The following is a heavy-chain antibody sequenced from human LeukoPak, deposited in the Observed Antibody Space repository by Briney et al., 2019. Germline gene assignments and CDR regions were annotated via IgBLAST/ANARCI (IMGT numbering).Heavy chain of an antibody. D-gene: IGHD3-10*01. Sequence: GGSLRLSCAASGFDVSINYMNWIRQSPEKGLEWVSIIHNDGSTYYADSVKGRFTVSRDNYKNTVSLQMDSLRVDDTGIYYCARGFLHPTPYYFDYWGQGALVTVSS. J-gene: IGHJ4*02. CDR3: ARGFLHPTPYYFDY. V-gene: IGHV3-66*01. CDR2: IHNDGST. CDR1: GFDVSINY.